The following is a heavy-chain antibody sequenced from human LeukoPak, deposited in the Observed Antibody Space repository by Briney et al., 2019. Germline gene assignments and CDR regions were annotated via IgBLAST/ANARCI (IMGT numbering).Heavy chain of an antibody. V-gene: IGHV3-23*01. CDR3: ARNILFAFDI. J-gene: IGHJ3*02. CDR2: ISNSGGST. CDR1: GFLFRSYG. Sequence: GGSLRLSCAASGFLFRSYGMSWVRQAPGKGLEWVSGISNSGGSTFYADSMKGRFTISRDNSKNTLYLQVNSLRAEDTAMYYCARNILFAFDIWGQGTMVTVSS. D-gene: IGHD2/OR15-2a*01.